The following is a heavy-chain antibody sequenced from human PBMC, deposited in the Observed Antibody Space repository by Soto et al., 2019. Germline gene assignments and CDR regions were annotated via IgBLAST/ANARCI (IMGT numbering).Heavy chain of an antibody. CDR3: ARGLAADGA. J-gene: IGHJ5*02. V-gene: IGHV1-3*01. CDR1: GYTFTHYA. D-gene: IGHD6-13*01. Sequence: QVQLVQSGAEVKKPGASVKVSCTASGYTFTHYAIHWVRHAPGQSLEWMGFINAGSGNTKYSQTFQGRLTFTKDTSASTAYMDLSSLRSEDTAIYCCARGLAADGAWGQGTLVTVSS. CDR2: INAGSGNT.